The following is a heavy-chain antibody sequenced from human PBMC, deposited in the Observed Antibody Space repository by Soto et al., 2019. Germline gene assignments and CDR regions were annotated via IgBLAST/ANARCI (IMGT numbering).Heavy chain of an antibody. J-gene: IGHJ1*01. V-gene: IGHV1-69*01. Sequence: QVQLVQSGAEVKKPGSSVKVSCKASGGTFSSYAISWVRQAPGQGLEWMGGIIPIFGTANYAQKFQGRVTITADEATSTYYLELISLRSEDTAVYYCARSALLLWFGESINRAEYFQDCGQGTLVTVYS. CDR3: ARSALLLWFGESINRAEYFQD. CDR2: IIPIFGTA. CDR1: GGTFSSYA. D-gene: IGHD3-10*01.